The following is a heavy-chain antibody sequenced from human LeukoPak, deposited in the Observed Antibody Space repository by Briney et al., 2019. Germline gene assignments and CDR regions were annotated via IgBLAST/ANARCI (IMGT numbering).Heavy chain of an antibody. J-gene: IGHJ4*02. CDR1: GGSISSSSYY. CDR2: IYYSGST. V-gene: IGHV4-39*07. Sequence: SETLSLTCTVSGGSISSSSYYWGWIRQPPGKGLEWIGSIYYSGSTYYNPSHKSRVTISVDTSKNQFSLKLSSVTAADTAVYYCARIYSSSWYEVVYGGQGTLVTVSS. CDR3: ARIYSSSWYEVVY. D-gene: IGHD6-13*01.